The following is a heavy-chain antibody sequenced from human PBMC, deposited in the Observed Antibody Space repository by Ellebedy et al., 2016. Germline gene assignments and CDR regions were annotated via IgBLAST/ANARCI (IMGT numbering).Heavy chain of an antibody. V-gene: IGHV3-74*01. CDR1: GFTFSNNW. CDR3: ARERYGRYFDY. D-gene: IGHD5-24*01. Sequence: HTGGSLRLSCAAAGFTFSNNWMHWDRQAPGKGLVWVSHVNSDGSSTTYADSVKGRFTISRDNVKNTLYLQMNSLRAEDTAVYYCARERYGRYFDYWGQGTLVTVSS. J-gene: IGHJ4*02. CDR2: VNSDGSST.